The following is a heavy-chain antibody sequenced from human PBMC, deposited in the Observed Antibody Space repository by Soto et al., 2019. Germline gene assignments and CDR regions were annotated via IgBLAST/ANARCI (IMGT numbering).Heavy chain of an antibody. V-gene: IGHV4-39*01. CDR2: IYYSGST. CDR3: ARVGERANFDY. J-gene: IGHJ4*02. D-gene: IGHD1-26*01. Sequence: SETLSLTCTVSGDSISRSGYYWGWVRQSPGRGLEWIASIYYSGSTHYKPSLKSRVTISGDTSRSQFSLKLTSVTAADTAVYYCARVGERANFDYWGQGILVTVSS. CDR1: GDSISRSGYY.